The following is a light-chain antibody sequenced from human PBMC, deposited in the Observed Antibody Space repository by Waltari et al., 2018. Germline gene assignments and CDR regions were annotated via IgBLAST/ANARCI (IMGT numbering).Light chain of an antibody. CDR1: SRDVGGYTY. Sequence: QSALTQPASVSGSPGQSITIPCTGTSRDVGGYTYVPWYQQHPGKAPKRIIFDVSNRPSGVSSRFSGSKSGNTASLTISGLQAQDEADYYCSSYISSDTLELFGGGTSLTVL. CDR3: SSYISSDTLEL. V-gene: IGLV2-14*03. J-gene: IGLJ2*01. CDR2: DVS.